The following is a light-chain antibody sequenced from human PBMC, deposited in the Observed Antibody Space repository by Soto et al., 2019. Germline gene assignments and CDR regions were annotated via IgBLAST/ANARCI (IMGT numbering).Light chain of an antibody. Sequence: DIVMTQSPLSLPVTPGEPASISFRSSQSRLHSNGYNYLDWYLQKPGQSPQLLIYLGSNRASGVPDRFSGSGSGTDFTLKISRVEAEDVGVYYCMQPLQSWTFGQGTKVDIK. CDR3: MQPLQSWT. V-gene: IGKV2-28*01. CDR2: LGS. J-gene: IGKJ1*01. CDR1: QSRLHSNGYNY.